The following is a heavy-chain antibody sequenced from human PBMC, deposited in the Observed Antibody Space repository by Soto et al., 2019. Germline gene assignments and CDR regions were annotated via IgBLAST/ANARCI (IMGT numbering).Heavy chain of an antibody. CDR3: ARGYYDSSGYYYPDAFDI. Sequence: GGSLRLSCAASGFTVSSNYMSWVRQAPGKGLEWVSVIYSGGSTYYADSVKGRFTISRDNSKNTLYLQMNSLRAEDTAVYYCARGYYDSSGYYYPDAFDIWGQGTMVTVSS. CDR2: IYSGGST. J-gene: IGHJ3*02. CDR1: GFTVSSNY. D-gene: IGHD3-22*01. V-gene: IGHV3-53*01.